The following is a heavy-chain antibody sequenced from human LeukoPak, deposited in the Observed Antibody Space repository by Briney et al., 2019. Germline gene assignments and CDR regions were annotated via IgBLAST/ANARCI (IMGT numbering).Heavy chain of an antibody. D-gene: IGHD3-9*01. V-gene: IGHV1-69*13. Sequence: ASVKVSCKASGGTFSSYAISWVRQAPGQGLEWMGGIIPIFGTANYAQKFQGRVTITADESTSTAYMELSSLRSEDTAVYYCASRSTGYYSPNYFDYWGQGTLVTVSS. J-gene: IGHJ4*02. CDR2: IIPIFGTA. CDR3: ASRSTGYYSPNYFDY. CDR1: GGTFSSYA.